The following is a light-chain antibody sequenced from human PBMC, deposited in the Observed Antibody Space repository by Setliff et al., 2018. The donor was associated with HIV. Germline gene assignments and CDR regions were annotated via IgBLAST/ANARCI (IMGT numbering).Light chain of an antibody. CDR2: EVT. V-gene: IGLV2-14*03. CDR3: CSFTSSNKYV. CDR1: TRNVGGGHGY. J-gene: IGLJ1*01. Sequence: QSALTQPDSVSGSPGQSLTISCTGTTRNVGGGHGYVSWYQQHAGKAPKLLIFEVTKRPSGVSSRFSGSKSGSTASLTISGLQAEDEADYYCCSFTSSNKYVFGSGTNVTVL.